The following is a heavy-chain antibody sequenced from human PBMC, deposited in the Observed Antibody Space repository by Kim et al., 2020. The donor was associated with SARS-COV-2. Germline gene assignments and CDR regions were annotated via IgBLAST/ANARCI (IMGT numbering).Heavy chain of an antibody. Sequence: GGSLRLSCAASGFTFSSSSMNWVRQAPGKGLEWVSSISSSSSYIYYADSVEGRFTISRDNAKNSLYLQINSLRAEDTAVYYCARGDPWGGSYSFFDYWGQGTLVTVSS. CDR2: ISSSSSYI. J-gene: IGHJ4*02. CDR3: ARGDPWGGSYSFFDY. D-gene: IGHD1-26*01. V-gene: IGHV3-21*01. CDR1: GFTFSSSS.